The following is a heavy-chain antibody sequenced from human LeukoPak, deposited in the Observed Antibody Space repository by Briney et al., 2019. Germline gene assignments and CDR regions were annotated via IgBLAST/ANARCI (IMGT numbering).Heavy chain of an antibody. Sequence: GGSLRLSCVASGFIFGSYSMNWVRQAPGKGLEWIAYITSDESTKSYADSAKGRFTISRDNDKNSLYLHMNSLRAEDTALYYCVRGNLGGFDPWGQGTRVTVSS. J-gene: IGHJ5*02. V-gene: IGHV3-48*01. CDR1: GFIFGSYS. CDR2: ITSDESTK. D-gene: IGHD1-26*01. CDR3: VRGNLGGFDP.